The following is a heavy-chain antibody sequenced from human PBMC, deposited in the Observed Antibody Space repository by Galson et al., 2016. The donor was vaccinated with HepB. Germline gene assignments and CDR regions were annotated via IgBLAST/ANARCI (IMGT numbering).Heavy chain of an antibody. CDR1: GGTFSSYG. V-gene: IGHV1-69*13. J-gene: IGHJ6*02. D-gene: IGHD1-1*01. CDR3: ARAPELHYYDGLDV. Sequence: SVKVSCKASGGTFSSYGISWVRQAPGQGLEWMGGIIPILDRTDYAQNFQGRVTITADESTSTAYMELRSLASEDTAVYYCARAPELHYYDGLDVWGQGTTVTVSS. CDR2: IIPILDRT.